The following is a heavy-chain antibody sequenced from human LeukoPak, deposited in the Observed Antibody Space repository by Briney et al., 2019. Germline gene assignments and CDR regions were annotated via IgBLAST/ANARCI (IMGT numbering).Heavy chain of an antibody. CDR1: GFTFRSYW. CDR3: ATDNWNYRAFDY. V-gene: IGHV1-24*01. D-gene: IGHD1-7*01. J-gene: IGHJ4*02. Sequence: PGGSLRLSCAASGFTFRSYWMSWARQAPGKGLEWMGGFDPEDGETIYAQKFQGRVTMTEDTSTDTAYMELSSLRSEDTAVYYCATDNWNYRAFDYWGQGTLVTVSS. CDR2: FDPEDGET.